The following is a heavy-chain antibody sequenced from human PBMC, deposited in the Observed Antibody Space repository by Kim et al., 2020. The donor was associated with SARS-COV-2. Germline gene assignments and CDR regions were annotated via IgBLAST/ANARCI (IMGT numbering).Heavy chain of an antibody. V-gene: IGHV3-21*01. Sequence: ADSVKGRFTISRDNAKNALYLQMNSLRAEDTAVYYCARGGGGGRRYYFDYWGQGTLVTVSS. CDR3: ARGGGGGRRYYFDY. D-gene: IGHD3-16*01. J-gene: IGHJ4*02.